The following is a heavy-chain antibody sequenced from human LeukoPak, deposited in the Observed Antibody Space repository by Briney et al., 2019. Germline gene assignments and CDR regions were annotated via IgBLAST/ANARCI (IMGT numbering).Heavy chain of an antibody. V-gene: IGHV3-23*01. Sequence: GGSLRLSCVASGFTFSNYAMSWVRQAPGKGLEWVSTVCGRGSSTYYADSVKGRFTISRDNSKNTLYVQMNSLRAEDTAVYYCAKSASDSRYSSSDYWGQGTLVTVSS. CDR1: GFTFSNYA. CDR3: AKSASDSRYSSSDY. J-gene: IGHJ4*02. D-gene: IGHD2-15*01. CDR2: VCGRGSST.